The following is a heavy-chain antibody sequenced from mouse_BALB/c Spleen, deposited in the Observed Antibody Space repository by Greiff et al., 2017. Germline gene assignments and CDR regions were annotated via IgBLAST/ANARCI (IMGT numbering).Heavy chain of an antibody. D-gene: IGHD2-2*01. CDR2: INPYNDGT. CDR3: ARSAYGYDGYAMDY. CDR1: GYTFTSYV. V-gene: IGHV1-14*01. Sequence: EVKLQESGPELVKPGASVKMSCKASGYTFTSYVMHWVKQKPGQGLEWIGYINPYNDGTKYNEKFKGKATLTSDKSSSTAYMELSSLTSEDSAVYYCARSAYGYDGYAMDYWGQGTSVTVSS. J-gene: IGHJ4*01.